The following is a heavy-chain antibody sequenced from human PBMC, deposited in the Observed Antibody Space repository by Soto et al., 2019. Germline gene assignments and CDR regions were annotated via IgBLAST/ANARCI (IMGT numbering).Heavy chain of an antibody. CDR2: IYYSGST. J-gene: IGHJ4*02. CDR3: ARRTVNIRTFYSGLKTHCFDY. CDR1: GDSMSSSDYY. V-gene: IGHV4-39*01. Sequence: PSETLSLTCAFSGDSMSSSDYYLGWIRQPPGKGLEWFGSIYYSGSTYYNPSLQSRVAISVDTSKNQFSLKLKSVTAADTAIYYCARRTVNIRTFYSGLKTHCFDYWGQGAPVTVSS. D-gene: IGHD6-19*01.